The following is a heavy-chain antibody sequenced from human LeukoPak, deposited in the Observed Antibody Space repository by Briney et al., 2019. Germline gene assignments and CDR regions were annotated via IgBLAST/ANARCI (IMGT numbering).Heavy chain of an antibody. CDR2: TPYDGSKT. J-gene: IGHJ4*02. V-gene: IGHV3-30*18. Sequence: PGGSLRLSCAASGFTFSSCGMHWVRQAPGKGLEWVAVTPYDGSKTYYVDSVKGRFTISRDNSKNTLYLQMNSLRPEDTAVYYCAKDETRDGYNLGATDYWGQGTLVTVSS. CDR3: AKDETRDGYNLGATDY. CDR1: GFTFSSCG. D-gene: IGHD5-24*01.